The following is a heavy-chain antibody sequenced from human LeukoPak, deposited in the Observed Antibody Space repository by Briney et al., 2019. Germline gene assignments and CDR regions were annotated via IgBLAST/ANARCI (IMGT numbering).Heavy chain of an antibody. V-gene: IGHV4-59*01. CDR1: GGSISSYY. Sequence: PSQTLSLTCTVSGGSISSYYWSWIRQPPGKGLEWIGYIYYSGSTNYNPSLKSRVTISVDTSKNQFSLKLSSVTAADTAVYYCARVVGAAPLMLFDIWGQGTMVTVSS. D-gene: IGHD1-26*01. J-gene: IGHJ3*02. CDR2: IYYSGST. CDR3: ARVVGAAPLMLFDI.